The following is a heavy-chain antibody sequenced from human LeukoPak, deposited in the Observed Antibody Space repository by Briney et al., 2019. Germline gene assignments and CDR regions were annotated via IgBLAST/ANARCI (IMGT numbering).Heavy chain of an antibody. CDR2: ISSSSTI. CDR1: GFTFSSYS. D-gene: IGHD6-6*01. CDR3: ARLYSSSVFDAFDI. V-gene: IGHV3-48*01. Sequence: GSLRLSCAASGFTFSSYSMNWVRQAPGKGLEWVSYISSSSTIYYADSVKGRFTISRDNAKNSLYLQMNSLRAEDTAVYYCARLYSSSVFDAFDIWGQGTMVTVSS. J-gene: IGHJ3*02.